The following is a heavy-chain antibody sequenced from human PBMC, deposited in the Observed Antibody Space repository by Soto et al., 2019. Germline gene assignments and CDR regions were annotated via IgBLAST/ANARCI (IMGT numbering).Heavy chain of an antibody. CDR1: GFTFSSYG. Sequence: GGSLRLSCAASGFTFSSYGMHWVRQAPGKGLEWVAVISYDGSNKYYADSVKGRFTISRDNSKNTLYLQMNSLRAEDTAVYYCAKDSGSGKIPWGGYYYYGMDVWGQGTTVTVSS. CDR3: AKDSGSGKIPWGGYYYYGMDV. V-gene: IGHV3-30*18. J-gene: IGHJ6*02. D-gene: IGHD3-10*01. CDR2: ISYDGSNK.